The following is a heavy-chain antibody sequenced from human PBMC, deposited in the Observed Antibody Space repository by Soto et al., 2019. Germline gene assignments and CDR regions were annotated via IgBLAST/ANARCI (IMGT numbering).Heavy chain of an antibody. CDR2: ISAYNGNT. J-gene: IGHJ4*02. CDR1: GSTLTSYG. V-gene: IGHV1-18*01. D-gene: IGHD6-6*01. CDR3: ARDHPGRQLAPQN. Sequence: ASVKVSSKASGSTLTSYGISWVRQAPGQGLEWMGWISAYNGNTNYAQKLQGRVTMTTDTSTRTAYMELRSLRSDDTAVYSCARDHPGRQLAPQNWGQGTLVSVSS.